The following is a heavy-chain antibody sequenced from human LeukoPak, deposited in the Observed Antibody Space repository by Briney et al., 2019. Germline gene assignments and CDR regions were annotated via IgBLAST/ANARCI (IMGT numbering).Heavy chain of an antibody. D-gene: IGHD2-2*01. CDR3: ASLDYCSSTSCYSHYYGMDV. J-gene: IGHJ6*02. CDR2: INHSGST. CDR1: GGSFSGYY. V-gene: IGHV4-34*01. Sequence: PSETLSLTCAVYGGSFSGYYWSWLRQPPGKGPEWIGEINHSGSTNYNPSLKSRVTISVDTSKNQFSLKLSSVTAADTAVYYCASLDYCSSTSCYSHYYGMDVWGQGTTVTVSS.